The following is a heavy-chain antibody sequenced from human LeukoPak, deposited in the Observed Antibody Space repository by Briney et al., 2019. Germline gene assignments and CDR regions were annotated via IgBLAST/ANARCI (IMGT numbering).Heavy chain of an antibody. Sequence: PGGSLRLSCAASGFTFSSYAMSWVRQAPGKGLEWVSAISGSGGSTYYADSVKGRFTISRDNSKNTLYLQMNSLRAEDTAVYYCAILTAYYYDSSGLFDHWGQGTLVTVSS. CDR3: AILTAYYYDSSGLFDH. J-gene: IGHJ4*02. V-gene: IGHV3-23*01. CDR2: ISGSGGST. D-gene: IGHD3-22*01. CDR1: GFTFSSYA.